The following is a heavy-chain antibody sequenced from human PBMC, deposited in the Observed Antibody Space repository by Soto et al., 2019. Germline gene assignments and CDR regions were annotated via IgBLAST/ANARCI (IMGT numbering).Heavy chain of an antibody. CDR3: AKEDCSSTSCYVFDY. D-gene: IGHD2-2*01. CDR2: ISGSGGST. V-gene: IGHV3-23*01. CDR1: GFTFSSYA. J-gene: IGHJ4*02. Sequence: GGSLRLSCAASGFTFSSYAMSWVRQAPGKGLEWVSAISGSGGSTYYADSVKGRFTISRDNSKNTLYLQMNSLRAEDTALYYCAKEDCSSTSCYVFDYWGQGTLVTVSS.